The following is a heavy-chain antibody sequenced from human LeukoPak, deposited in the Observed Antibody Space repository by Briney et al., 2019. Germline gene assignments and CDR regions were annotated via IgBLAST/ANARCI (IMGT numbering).Heavy chain of an antibody. CDR3: ARRINGYRNFDY. V-gene: IGHV3-23*01. CDR2: LGISGGYT. J-gene: IGHJ4*02. D-gene: IGHD5-18*01. Sequence: GGSLRLSCAASGMTFSDAWMSWVRQAPGKGLEWVSSLGISGGYTWYAGSVKGRFTISRDSSKNTLYLQMNSLGAEDTAVYYCARRINGYRNFDYWGQGTLVTVSS. CDR1: GMTFSDAW.